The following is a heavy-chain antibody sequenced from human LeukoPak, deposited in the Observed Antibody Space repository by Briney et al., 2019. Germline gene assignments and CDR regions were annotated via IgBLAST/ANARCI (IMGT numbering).Heavy chain of an antibody. J-gene: IGHJ4*02. Sequence: SETLSLTCTVSGGSISSSSYYWGWIRQPPGKGLEWIGSIYYSGSTYYNPSLKSRVTISVDTSKDQFSLKLSSVTAADTAVYYCARRGVRAAFDYWGQGTLVTVSS. V-gene: IGHV4-39*01. CDR3: ARRGVRAAFDY. D-gene: IGHD3-10*01. CDR2: IYYSGST. CDR1: GGSISSSSYY.